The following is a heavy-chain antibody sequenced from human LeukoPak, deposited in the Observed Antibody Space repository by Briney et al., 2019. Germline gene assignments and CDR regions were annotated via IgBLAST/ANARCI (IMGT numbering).Heavy chain of an antibody. V-gene: IGHV4-39*07. CDR3: ARDSLSMLDGDVYWFFDV. D-gene: IGHD4-17*01. Sequence: KSSETLSLTCSVSGVSLSTSHYYWGWIRQSPGKGLEWIGSIYSGGTTSYSPSLESRVTISIDTSKNQFSLKLNSVTAADTAVYYCARDSLSMLDGDVYWFFDVWGRGTLVTVSS. CDR1: GVSLSTSHYY. J-gene: IGHJ2*01. CDR2: IYSGGTT.